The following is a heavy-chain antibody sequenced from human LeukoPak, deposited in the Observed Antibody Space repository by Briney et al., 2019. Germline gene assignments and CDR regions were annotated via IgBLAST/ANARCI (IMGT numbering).Heavy chain of an antibody. CDR1: GFTFSSYA. J-gene: IGHJ3*02. CDR3: AKGASYYYDSSGYYGAFDI. Sequence: GGSLRLSCAASGFTFSSYAMSWVRQAPGKGLEWVSAISGSGGSTYYADSVKGRFTISRENSKNTLYLQMNSLRAEDTAVYYCAKGASYYYDSSGYYGAFDIWGQGTMVTVSS. V-gene: IGHV3-23*01. D-gene: IGHD3-22*01. CDR2: ISGSGGST.